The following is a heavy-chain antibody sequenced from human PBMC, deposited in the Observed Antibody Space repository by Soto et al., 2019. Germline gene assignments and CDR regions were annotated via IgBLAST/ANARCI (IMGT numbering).Heavy chain of an antibody. CDR3: ASLSTDYDFWSGYYYYYMDV. CDR1: GFTFSSYS. J-gene: IGHJ6*03. D-gene: IGHD3-3*01. Sequence: EVQLVESGGGLVKPGGSLRLSCAASGFTFSSYSMNWVRQAPGKGLEWVSSISSSSSYIYYADSVKGRFTISRDNAKNSLYLQMNSLRAEDTAVYYCASLSTDYDFWSGYYYYYMDVWGEGTTVTVSS. V-gene: IGHV3-21*01. CDR2: ISSSSSYI.